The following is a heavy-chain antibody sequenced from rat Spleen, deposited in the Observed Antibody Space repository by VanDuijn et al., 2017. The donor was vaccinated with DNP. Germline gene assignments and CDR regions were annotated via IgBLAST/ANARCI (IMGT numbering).Heavy chain of an antibody. CDR3: TRRGIRVRYIEY. V-gene: IGHV5-46*01. CDR2: ISTSGAVT. D-gene: IGHD4-1*01. CDR1: GFTFSTFP. J-gene: IGHJ2*01. Sequence: EVQLVESGGGLVQPGGSMKLSCVGSGFTFSTFPMAWVRQVPTKGLEWVAAISTSGAVTYYRDAVKGRFTICRDNVKDTLYLQMDSLRYEATATYYCTRRGIRVRYIEYWGQGVMVTGSS.